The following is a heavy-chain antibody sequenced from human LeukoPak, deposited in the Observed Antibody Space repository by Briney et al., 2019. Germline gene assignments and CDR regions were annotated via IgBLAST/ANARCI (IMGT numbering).Heavy chain of an antibody. CDR3: AICRYSGSYYSFDY. J-gene: IGHJ4*02. D-gene: IGHD1-26*01. CDR1: GGTFSSYA. CDR2: IIPIFGTA. Sequence: GASVKVSCKASGGTFSSYAISWVRQAPGQGLEWMGGIIPIFGTANYAQKFQGRVTITADESTSTAYMELSSLRSEDTAVYYCAICRYSGSYYSFDYWGQGTLVTVSS. V-gene: IGHV1-69*13.